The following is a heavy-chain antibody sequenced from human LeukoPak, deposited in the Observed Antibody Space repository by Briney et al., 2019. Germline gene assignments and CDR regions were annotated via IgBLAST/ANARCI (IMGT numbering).Heavy chain of an antibody. D-gene: IGHD3-3*01. CDR2: LIPTCGTP. CDR3: ARHLRSGPHYFDY. Sequence: SVKVSCTASGGTFSAHAISWVRQAPGQGLEWMGGLIPTCGTPDYAQKFQGRVTITTDESATTTYMELNSLTSEDTAVYYCARHLRSGPHYFDYWGQGTLITVSS. J-gene: IGHJ4*02. V-gene: IGHV1-69*05. CDR1: GGTFSAHA.